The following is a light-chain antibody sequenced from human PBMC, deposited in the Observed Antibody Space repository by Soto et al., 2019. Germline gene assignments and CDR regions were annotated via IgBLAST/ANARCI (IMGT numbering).Light chain of an antibody. CDR2: KAS. V-gene: IGKV1-5*03. J-gene: IGKJ4*01. Sequence: DIQMTQSPSTLSGSVGDRVTITCRASQTISSWLAWYQQKPGKAPKLLIYKASTLKSGVPSRFSGSGSGTEFTLTISSLQPDDFAVYYCQQYDNSRLTFGGGTKVDIK. CDR3: QQYDNSRLT. CDR1: QTISSW.